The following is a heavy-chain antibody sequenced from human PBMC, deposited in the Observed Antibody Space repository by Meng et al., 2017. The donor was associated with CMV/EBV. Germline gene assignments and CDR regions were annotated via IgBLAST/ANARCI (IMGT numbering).Heavy chain of an antibody. Sequence: ASVKVSCKASGYTFTGYYMHWLRQAPGQGLEWMGWINPNSGGTNYARKFQGRVTMTRDTSISTAYMELSRLRSDDTAVYYCAREEPLYYDYVWGSYRFHQGYYYYGMDVWGQGTTVTVSS. CDR2: INPNSGGT. D-gene: IGHD3-16*02. CDR3: AREEPLYYDYVWGSYRFHQGYYYYGMDV. CDR1: GYTFTGYY. J-gene: IGHJ6*02. V-gene: IGHV1-2*02.